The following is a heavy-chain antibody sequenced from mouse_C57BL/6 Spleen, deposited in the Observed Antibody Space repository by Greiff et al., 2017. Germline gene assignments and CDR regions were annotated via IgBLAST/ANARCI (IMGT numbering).Heavy chain of an antibody. CDR1: GYAFSSYW. CDR2: IYPGDGDT. D-gene: IGHD2-3*01. J-gene: IGHJ4*01. CDR3: ARDDGYHRAMDY. Sequence: QVHVKQSGAELVKPGASVKISCKASGYAFSSYWMNWVKQRPGKGLEWIGQIYPGDGDTNYNGKFKGKATLTADKSSSTAYMQLSSLTSEDSAVYFCARDDGYHRAMDYWGQGTSVTVSS. V-gene: IGHV1-80*01.